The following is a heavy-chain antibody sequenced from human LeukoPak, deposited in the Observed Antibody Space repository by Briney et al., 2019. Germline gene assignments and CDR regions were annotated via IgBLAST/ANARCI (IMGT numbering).Heavy chain of an antibody. J-gene: IGHJ4*02. Sequence: APVKVSCEASEYTFTSSAFHWVRQAPGQRLEWMGWINGGNGNTRYSQNFQDRVTITRDTTASITYMELSSLRSEDTAVYYCARSSSYDFWSGFPDDWGQGTLVTVSS. V-gene: IGHV1-3*01. D-gene: IGHD3-3*01. CDR1: EYTFTSSA. CDR2: INGGNGNT. CDR3: ARSSSYDFWSGFPDD.